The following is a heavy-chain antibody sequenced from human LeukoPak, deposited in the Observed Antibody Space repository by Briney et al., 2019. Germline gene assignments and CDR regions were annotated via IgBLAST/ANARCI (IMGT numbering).Heavy chain of an antibody. Sequence: RGASVKVSCKASGYTFTSYYMHWVRQAPGQGLEWMGIINPSGGSTSYAQKFQGRVTMTRDTSTSTVYMELSSLRSEDTAVYYCATGRFWGPNYYYYYGMDVWGQGTTVTVSS. J-gene: IGHJ6*02. CDR3: ATGRFWGPNYYYYYGMDV. V-gene: IGHV1-46*01. D-gene: IGHD7-27*01. CDR1: GYTFTSYY. CDR2: INPSGGST.